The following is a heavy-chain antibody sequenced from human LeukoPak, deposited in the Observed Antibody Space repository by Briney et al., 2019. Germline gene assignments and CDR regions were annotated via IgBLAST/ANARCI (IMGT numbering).Heavy chain of an antibody. CDR2: IYTSGST. Sequence: PSQTLSLTCTVSGGSISSSSYYWSWIRQPAGKGLEWIGRIYTSGSTNYNPSLESRVTISVDTSKNQFSLKLSSVTAADTAVYYCAQSEVGYGRIDYWGQGTLVTVSS. D-gene: IGHD5-12*01. V-gene: IGHV4-61*02. CDR3: AQSEVGYGRIDY. CDR1: GGSISSSSYY. J-gene: IGHJ4*02.